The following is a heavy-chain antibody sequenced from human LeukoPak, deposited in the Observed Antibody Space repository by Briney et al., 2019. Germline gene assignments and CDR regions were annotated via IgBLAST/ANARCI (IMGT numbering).Heavy chain of an antibody. Sequence: GGSLKLSCAASGFTFSGSAMHWVRQASGKGLEWLGRIRSKADSYTTAYAASVKGRFIVSRDDSKNTAYLQMDSLKTEDTAVYYCRAAADLNDYWGQGTLVTVSS. CDR3: RAAADLNDY. J-gene: IGHJ4*02. CDR2: IRSKADSYTT. D-gene: IGHD6-13*01. CDR1: GFTFSGSA. V-gene: IGHV3-73*01.